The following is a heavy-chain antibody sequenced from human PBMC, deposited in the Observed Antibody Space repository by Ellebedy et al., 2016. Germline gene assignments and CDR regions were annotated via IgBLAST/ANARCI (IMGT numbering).Heavy chain of an antibody. V-gene: IGHV1-69*13. CDR3: ARSHYGDYVSRYFDL. J-gene: IGHJ2*01. CDR2: IIPIFGTA. D-gene: IGHD4-17*01. CDR1: GGTFSSYA. Sequence: SVKVSCXASGGTFSSYAISWVRQAPGQGLEWMGGIIPIFGTANYAQKFQGRVTITADESTSTAYMELSSLRSEDTAVYYCARSHYGDYVSRYFDLWGRGTLVTVSS.